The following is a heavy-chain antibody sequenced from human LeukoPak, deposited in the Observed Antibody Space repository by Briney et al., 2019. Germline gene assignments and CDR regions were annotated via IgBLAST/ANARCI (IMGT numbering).Heavy chain of an antibody. D-gene: IGHD7-27*01. CDR3: ARVPGDDYYFDY. V-gene: IGHV1-2*02. J-gene: IGHJ4*02. CDR2: INPNSGGT. Sequence: WMGWINPNSGGTNYAQKFQGRVTMTRDTSISTAYMELSRLRSDDTAVYYCARVPGDDYYFDYWGQGTLVTVSS.